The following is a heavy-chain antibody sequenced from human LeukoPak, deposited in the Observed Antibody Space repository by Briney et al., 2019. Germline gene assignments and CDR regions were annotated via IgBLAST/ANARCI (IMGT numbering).Heavy chain of an antibody. CDR3: ASEVRPHSSGHGDY. J-gene: IGHJ4*02. D-gene: IGHD3-22*01. Sequence: GGSLRLSCAASGFTFSSYEMNWVRQAPGKGLEWVSYISSSGSTIYYADSVKGRFTISRDNAKNSLYLQMNSLRAEDTAVYYCASEVRPHSSGHGDYWGQGTLVTVSS. V-gene: IGHV3-48*03. CDR2: ISSSGSTI. CDR1: GFTFSSYE.